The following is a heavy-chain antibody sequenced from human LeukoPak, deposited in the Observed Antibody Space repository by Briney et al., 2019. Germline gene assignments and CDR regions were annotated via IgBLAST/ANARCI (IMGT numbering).Heavy chain of an antibody. CDR2: INPKSGDT. Sequence: ASVKVSCKASGYTFIDYYMHWVRQVPGQGLEWMGYINPKSGDTKYAQKFQGRVTMTRDTSISTAYLELSGLISAETAIDYCARGDFDFSGGYSIDYWGQGTLVTVSS. CDR1: GYTFIDYY. V-gene: IGHV1-2*02. J-gene: IGHJ4*02. D-gene: IGHD3-3*01. CDR3: ARGDFDFSGGYSIDY.